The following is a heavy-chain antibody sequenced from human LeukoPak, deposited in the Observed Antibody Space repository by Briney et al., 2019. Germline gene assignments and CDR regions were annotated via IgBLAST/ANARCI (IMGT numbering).Heavy chain of an antibody. D-gene: IGHD3-10*01. Sequence: PSETLSLTCTVYGGSFSGYYWSWIRQPPGNELEWIGEINHSGSTNYNPSLKSRVTISVDTSKNQFSLKLSSVTAADTAVYYCARAGRGVGNYMDVWGKGTKVTVSS. J-gene: IGHJ6*03. V-gene: IGHV4-34*01. CDR2: INHSGST. CDR1: GGSFSGYY. CDR3: ARAGRGVGNYMDV.